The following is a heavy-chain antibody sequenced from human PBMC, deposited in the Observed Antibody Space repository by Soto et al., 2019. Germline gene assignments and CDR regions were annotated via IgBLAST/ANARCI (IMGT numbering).Heavy chain of an antibody. V-gene: IGHV4-39*07. J-gene: IGHJ3*02. D-gene: IGHD3-10*01. CDR2: IYYSGST. CDR1: GGSSSSLSYC. CDR3: ARLGGITMVRGVLTAFDI. Sequence: TQSLTPTVLGGSSSSLSYCRGCIRQPPGKGLEWIGCIYYSGSTNYNPSLKSRVTISVDTSKNQFSLKLSSVTAADTAVYYCARLGGITMVRGVLTAFDIWGQGTMVTVSS.